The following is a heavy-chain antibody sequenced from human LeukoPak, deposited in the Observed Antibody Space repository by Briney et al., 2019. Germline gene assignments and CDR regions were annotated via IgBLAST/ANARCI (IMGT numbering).Heavy chain of an antibody. D-gene: IGHD3-22*01. J-gene: IGHJ4*02. V-gene: IGHV3-23*01. CDR1: GFTFSIYA. CDR3: ARDPYYDSSGGIDY. CDR2: ISASGGST. Sequence: GGSLRLSCAASGFTFSIYAMTWVRQAPGKGLEWVSVISASGGSTYYTDSVKGRFTISRDNSKNTLYLQMNSLRAEDTAVYYCARDPYYDSSGGIDYWGQGTLVTVSS.